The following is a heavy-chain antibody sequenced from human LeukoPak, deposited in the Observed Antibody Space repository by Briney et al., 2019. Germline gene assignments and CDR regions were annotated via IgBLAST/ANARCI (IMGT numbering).Heavy chain of an antibody. D-gene: IGHD1-1*01. CDR1: GGSISSSSW. J-gene: IGHJ4*02. CDR2: ISHSGNT. Sequence: SGTLSLTCAVSGGSISSSSWWSWVRQSPGKGLEWIGEISHSGNTNYNPSLESRVTLSVDKSKNHFSLKLTSVTAADTAVYFCARVTGTTPFDSRGQGTLVTVSS. CDR3: ARVTGTTPFDS. V-gene: IGHV4-4*02.